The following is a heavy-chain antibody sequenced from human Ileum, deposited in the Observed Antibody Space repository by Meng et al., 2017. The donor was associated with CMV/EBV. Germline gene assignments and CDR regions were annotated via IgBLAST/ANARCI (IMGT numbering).Heavy chain of an antibody. D-gene: IGHD6-19*01. V-gene: IGHV3-11*01. Sequence: CAASGFTFSDSYMTWIRQPPGKGLGSVAYIGNSGGNLHYADSVQGRFTISRDNAKNSLYLQMNSLRVDDTAVYYCVREQWLVRYFDLWGRGTLVTVSS. CDR2: IGNSGGNL. J-gene: IGHJ2*01. CDR3: VREQWLVRYFDL. CDR1: GFTFSDSY.